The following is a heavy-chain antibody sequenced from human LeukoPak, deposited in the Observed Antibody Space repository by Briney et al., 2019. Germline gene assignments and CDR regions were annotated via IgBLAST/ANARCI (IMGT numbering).Heavy chain of an antibody. Sequence: SETLSLTCTVSGGSISSYYWSWIRQPPGKGLEWIGYIYYSGSTTYNPSLKSRVTISVDTSKNQFSLKLSSVTADDTAVYYCARDRRLLRIPHFDHWGQGTLVTVSS. CDR3: ARDRRLLRIPHFDH. CDR2: IYYSGST. CDR1: GGSISSYY. V-gene: IGHV4-59*01. J-gene: IGHJ4*02. D-gene: IGHD4-17*01.